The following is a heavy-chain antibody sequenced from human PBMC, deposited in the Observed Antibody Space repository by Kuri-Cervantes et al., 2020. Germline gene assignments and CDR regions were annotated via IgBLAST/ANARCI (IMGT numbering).Heavy chain of an antibody. V-gene: IGHV4-39*01. Sequence: SETLSLTCTVSGGSISSSSYYWGWIRQPPGKGLEWIGSIYYSGSTYYNPSLKSRVTISVDTSKNQFSLKLSSVTAADTAVYYCARHRPKYQLLPFDHWGQGTLVTVSS. CDR1: GGSISSSSYY. D-gene: IGHD2-2*01. CDR2: IYYSGST. CDR3: ARHRPKYQLLPFDH. J-gene: IGHJ4*02.